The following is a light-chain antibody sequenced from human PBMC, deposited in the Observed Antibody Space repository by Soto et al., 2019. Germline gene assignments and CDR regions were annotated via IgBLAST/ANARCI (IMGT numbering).Light chain of an antibody. J-gene: IGLJ2*01. Sequence: QSVLTQPPSASGTPGQRGTISCSGSSSNIGSNPVNWYQQLPGTAPKLLIYSNNQRPSGVNDRFSGSKSGTSASLAISGLQSEDEADYYCAAWEDSLNGRVFGGGTK. CDR2: SNN. V-gene: IGLV1-44*01. CDR1: SSNIGSNP. CDR3: AAWEDSLNGRV.